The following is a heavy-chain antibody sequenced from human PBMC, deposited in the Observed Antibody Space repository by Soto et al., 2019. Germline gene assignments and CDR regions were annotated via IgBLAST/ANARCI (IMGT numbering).Heavy chain of an antibody. CDR2: ISSSSSYI. D-gene: IGHD3-16*02. CDR3: ARVLDYDYVWGSYPLNWFDP. J-gene: IGHJ5*02. CDR1: GFTFSSYI. V-gene: IGHV3-21*01. Sequence: GGSLRLSCSASGFTFSSYIMNWVRQAPGKGLERVSSISSSSSYIYYADSVKGRSTISRDNAKNSLYLQMNSLRAEDTAVYYCARVLDYDYVWGSYPLNWFDPWGQGTLVTVSS.